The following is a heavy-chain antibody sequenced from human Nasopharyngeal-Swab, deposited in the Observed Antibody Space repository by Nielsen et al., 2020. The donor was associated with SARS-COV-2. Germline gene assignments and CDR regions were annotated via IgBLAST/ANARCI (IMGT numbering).Heavy chain of an antibody. V-gene: IGHV6-1*01. J-gene: IGHJ6*02. Sequence: QTLSLTRAISGDSVSSNSAAWNWIRQSPSRGLEWLGRTYYGSKWYNDYAVSVKSRITINPDTSKNQFSLQLNSVTPEDTAVYYCARVQSSGWSYYYYGMDVWGQGTTVTVSS. CDR1: GDSVSSNSAA. CDR3: ARVQSSGWSYYYYGMDV. CDR2: TYYGSKWYN. D-gene: IGHD6-19*01.